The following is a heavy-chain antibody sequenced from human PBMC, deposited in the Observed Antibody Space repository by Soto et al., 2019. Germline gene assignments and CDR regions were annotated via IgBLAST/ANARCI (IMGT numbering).Heavy chain of an antibody. D-gene: IGHD2-21*02. V-gene: IGHV4-30-4*01. J-gene: IGHJ6*02. CDR3: VREDDGGDTDYYGLDV. CDR2: IHYSGSV. CDR1: GGSISFDHYH. Sequence: QVQLQESGPGLVRPSQTLSLTCTVSGGSISFDHYHWTWIRQPAGKGLEWIGYIHYSGSVYYNPSLQSRVSMSVDTSKNLFSLKLSSVTAADTAVYFCVREDDGGDTDYYGLDVWGQGTTVTVSS.